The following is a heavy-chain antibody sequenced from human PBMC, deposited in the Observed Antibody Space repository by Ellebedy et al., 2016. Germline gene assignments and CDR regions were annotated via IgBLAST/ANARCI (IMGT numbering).Heavy chain of an antibody. CDR1: GFSLSTYT. Sequence: GGSLRLSXSASGFSLSTYTVQWVRQAPGKGLEWVSSISSTGNFLDYADSVKGRFTISKDIANNSLYLQISSLRAEDTAVYYCTKVGNGWSSDYWGQGTLVTVSS. CDR2: ISSTGNFL. J-gene: IGHJ4*02. D-gene: IGHD6-19*01. V-gene: IGHV3-21*01. CDR3: TKVGNGWSSDY.